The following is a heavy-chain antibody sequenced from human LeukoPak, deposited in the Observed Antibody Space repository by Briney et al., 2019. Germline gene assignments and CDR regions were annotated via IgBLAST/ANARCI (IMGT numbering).Heavy chain of an antibody. CDR3: ARNSYDFWSGYSGWFDP. V-gene: IGHV1-46*01. CDR2: INPSGGST. Sequence: ASVTVSCTASGYTFTSYGISWVRQAPGQGLEWMGIINPSGGSTSYAQKFQGRVTLTRDTSTSTVYMELSSLRSEDTAVYYCARNSYDFWSGYSGWFDPWGQGTLVTVSS. J-gene: IGHJ5*02. CDR1: GYTFTSYG. D-gene: IGHD3-3*01.